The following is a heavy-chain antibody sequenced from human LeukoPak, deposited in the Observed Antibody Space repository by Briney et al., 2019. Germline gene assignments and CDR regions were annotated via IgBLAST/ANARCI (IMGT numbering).Heavy chain of an antibody. Sequence: GGSLRLSCAASGLTLGNYWMSWVRQAPGKGLEWVANINLDGGDKSYVGSVKGRFTISRDNAKNSLYLQMNSLGADDTAVYYCAGDYDYSLDYWGQGTLVTVSS. CDR3: AGDYDYSLDY. V-gene: IGHV3-7*01. D-gene: IGHD4/OR15-4a*01. CDR1: GLTLGNYW. CDR2: INLDGGDK. J-gene: IGHJ4*02.